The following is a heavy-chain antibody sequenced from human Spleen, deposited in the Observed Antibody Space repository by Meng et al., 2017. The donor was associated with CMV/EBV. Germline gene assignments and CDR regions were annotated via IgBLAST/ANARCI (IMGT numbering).Heavy chain of an antibody. CDR3: AREDRNFWSGYYLGYYYYYGMDV. V-gene: IGHV1-2*02. D-gene: IGHD3-3*01. CDR2: INPNSGGT. J-gene: IGHJ6*02. CDR1: GYTFNGYY. Sequence: DSVKGSCKASGYTFNGYYMHWVRQAPGQGLEWMGWINPNSGGTNYAQKFQGRVTMTRDTSISTAYMELSRLRSDDTAVYYCAREDRNFWSGYYLGYYYYYGMDVWGQGTTVTVSS.